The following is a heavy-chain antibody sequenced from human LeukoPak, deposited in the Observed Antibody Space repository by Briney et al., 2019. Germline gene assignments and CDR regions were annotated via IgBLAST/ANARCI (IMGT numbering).Heavy chain of an antibody. CDR3: ARLPHITVIVAVMSDFDY. CDR2: INPNSGGT. D-gene: IGHD3-22*01. J-gene: IGHJ4*02. V-gene: IGHV1-2*02. CDR1: GYTFTGYY. Sequence: GASVKASCKASGYTFTGYYMHWVRQAPGQGLEWMGWINPNSGGTNYAQKFQGRVTMTRDTSISTAYMELSRLRSDDTAVYYCARLPHITVIVAVMSDFDYWGQGTLVTVSS.